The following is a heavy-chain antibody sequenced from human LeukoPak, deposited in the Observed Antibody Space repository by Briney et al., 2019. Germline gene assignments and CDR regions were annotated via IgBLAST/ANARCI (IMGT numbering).Heavy chain of an antibody. D-gene: IGHD3-22*01. CDR1: GFTFSSYN. Sequence: GGSLRLSCAASGFTFSSYNMNWVRQTPGQGLEWVSSITSGSSHIYYADSVKGRFTISRDNAKSSLYLQMNSLRAEDTAVYYCARGQFRLSDFDSSAFDYWGQGTLVTVSS. V-gene: IGHV3-21*01. CDR2: ITSGSSHI. J-gene: IGHJ4*02. CDR3: ARGQFRLSDFDSSAFDY.